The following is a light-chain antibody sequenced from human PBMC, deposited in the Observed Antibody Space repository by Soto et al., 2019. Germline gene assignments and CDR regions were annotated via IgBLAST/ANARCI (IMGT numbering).Light chain of an antibody. CDR3: ISYTVSRSYV. CDR1: SSDIGAYDH. J-gene: IGLJ1*01. Sequence: QSALTQPASVSGSPGQSITISCSGTSSDIGAYDHVAWFQQFPGKTPKLVIYSVSNRPSGVSYRFSGSKSGNTASLTISGLQADEEADYYCISYTVSRSYVFGPGTKVTVL. V-gene: IGLV2-14*01. CDR2: SVS.